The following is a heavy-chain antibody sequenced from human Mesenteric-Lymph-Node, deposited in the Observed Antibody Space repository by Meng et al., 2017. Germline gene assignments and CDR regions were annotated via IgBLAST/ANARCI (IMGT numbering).Heavy chain of an antibody. CDR3: ARAYDSDY. D-gene: IGHD4-17*01. CDR2: ISTYNGNT. Sequence: VQLVQSAAEVKKPGASVKVACKASGYSFTSHGIIWVRQAPGQGLEWMGWISTYNGNTNYAQKFQGRVTMTTDTSTTTAYMELRSLRSDDTAVYYCARAYDSDYWGQGTLVTVSS. CDR1: GYSFTSHG. J-gene: IGHJ4*02. V-gene: IGHV1-18*01.